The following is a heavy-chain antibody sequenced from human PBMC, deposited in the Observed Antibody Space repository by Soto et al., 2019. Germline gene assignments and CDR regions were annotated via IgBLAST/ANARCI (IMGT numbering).Heavy chain of an antibody. CDR3: ARDPGDYAFDY. CDR1: GYTFTGYY. Sequence: XSVKGSCKASGYTFTGYYMHWVRQAPGQXXXXXXXXXHXXXGTXXEKXXXXXXXMXXXTXXXTPSMELSRLRSEDTAVYYCARDPGDYAFDYWGQGTLVTVSS. J-gene: IGHJ4*02. V-gene: IGHV1-2*02. CDR2: XXHXXXGT. D-gene: IGHD4-17*01.